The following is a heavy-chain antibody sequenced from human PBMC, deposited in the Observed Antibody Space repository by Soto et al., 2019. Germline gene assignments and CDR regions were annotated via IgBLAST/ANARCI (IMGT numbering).Heavy chain of an antibody. V-gene: IGHV3-33*01. CDR3: ARDPDSGSYYKRAYYYYYGMDV. Sequence: GGSLRLSCAASGFTFSSYGMHWVRQAPGKGLEWVAVIWYDGSNKYYADSVKGRFTISRDNSKNTLYLQMNSLRAEDTAVYYCARDPDSGSYYKRAYYYYYGMDVWGQGTTVTVSS. CDR1: GFTFSSYG. CDR2: IWYDGSNK. J-gene: IGHJ6*02. D-gene: IGHD3-10*01.